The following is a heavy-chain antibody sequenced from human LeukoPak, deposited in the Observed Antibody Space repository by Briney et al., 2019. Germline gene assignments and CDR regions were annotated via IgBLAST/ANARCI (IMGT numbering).Heavy chain of an antibody. D-gene: IGHD4-11*01. CDR3: ARRRGYSNYEGYFEY. CDR1: GYSFTSYW. Sequence: GESLKISCKGSGYSFTSYWIGWVRRMPGKGLEWMGIIYPGDSDTRYSPSFQGQVTISADKSISTAYLQWSSLKASDTAMYYCARRRGYSNYEGYFEYWGQGPLVTVSS. J-gene: IGHJ4*02. V-gene: IGHV5-51*01. CDR2: IYPGDSDT.